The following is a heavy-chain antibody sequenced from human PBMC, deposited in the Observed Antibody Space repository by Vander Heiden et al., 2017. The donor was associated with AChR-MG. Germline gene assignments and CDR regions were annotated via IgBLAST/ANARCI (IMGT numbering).Heavy chain of an antibody. CDR2: IIPIFGTA. CDR1: GGTFSSYA. J-gene: IGHJ4*01. Sequence: QVQLVQSGAEVKKPGSSVKVSCKASGGTFSSYAISWVRQAPGQGLEWMRGIIPIFGTANYAQKFQGRVTITADESTSTAYMELSSLRSEETAVYYCAIAVIAGAPGINYFDYWGHGTLVTVSS. D-gene: IGHD6-19*01. V-gene: IGHV1-69*01. CDR3: AIAVIAGAPGINYFDY.